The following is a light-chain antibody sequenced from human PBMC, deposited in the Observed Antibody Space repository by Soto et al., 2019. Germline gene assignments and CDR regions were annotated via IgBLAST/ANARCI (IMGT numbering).Light chain of an antibody. CDR3: QQYGSSRT. Sequence: EIVLTQSPGTLSLSPGERATLSCRASQSVSSSYLAWYQQKPGQAPRLLISDVSTRATGIPARFNGSGSGTDFTLTISRLEPEDFAVYYCQQYGSSRTFGQGTKVDIK. V-gene: IGKV3-20*01. CDR2: DVS. CDR1: QSVSSSY. J-gene: IGKJ1*01.